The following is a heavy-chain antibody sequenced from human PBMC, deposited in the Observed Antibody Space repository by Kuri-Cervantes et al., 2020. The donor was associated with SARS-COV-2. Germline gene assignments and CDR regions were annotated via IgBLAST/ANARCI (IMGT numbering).Heavy chain of an antibody. CDR1: GYTFTSYG. CDR2: FDPEDGET. CDR3: ATSYAAFLRYPFY. J-gene: IGHJ4*02. D-gene: IGHD1-14*01. V-gene: IGHV1-24*01. Sequence: ASVKVSCKASGYTFTSYGISWVRQAPGQGLEWMGGFDPEDGETIYAQKFQGRVTMTEDTSTDTAYMELSSLRSEDTAVYYCATSYAAFLRYPFYWGQGTLVTVSS.